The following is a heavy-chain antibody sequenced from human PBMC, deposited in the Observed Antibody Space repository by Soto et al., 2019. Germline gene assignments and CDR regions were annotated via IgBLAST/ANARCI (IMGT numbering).Heavy chain of an antibody. D-gene: IGHD1-1*01. Sequence: GESLKISCKGSGYSFTSYWISWVRQMPGKGLGWMGRIDPSDSYTNYSPSFQGHVTISADKSISTAYLQWSSLKASDTAMYYCARRTGTVPRPHYYYYGMDVWGQGTTVTVSS. V-gene: IGHV5-10-1*01. J-gene: IGHJ6*02. CDR1: GYSFTSYW. CDR3: ARRTGTVPRPHYYYYGMDV. CDR2: IDPSDSYT.